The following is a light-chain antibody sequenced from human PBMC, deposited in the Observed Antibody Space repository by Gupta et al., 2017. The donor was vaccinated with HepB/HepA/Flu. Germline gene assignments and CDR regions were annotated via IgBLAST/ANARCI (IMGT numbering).Light chain of an antibody. CDR3: CSYANDNVL. V-gene: IGLV2-23*02. CDR1: SSNIGFYNL. CDR2: EVV. J-gene: IGLJ2*01. Sequence: QSALTQPASLSGSPGQSIPISCTGASSNIGFYNLVSWYQQHPGKAPKLIIYEVVKRPSGVSNRFSGSKSGNTASLTISGLQAEDEAHYYCCSYANDNVLFGGGTKV.